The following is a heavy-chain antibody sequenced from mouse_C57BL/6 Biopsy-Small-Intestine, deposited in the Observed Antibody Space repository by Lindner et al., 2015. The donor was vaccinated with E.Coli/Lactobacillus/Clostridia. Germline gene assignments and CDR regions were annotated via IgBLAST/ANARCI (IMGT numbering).Heavy chain of an antibody. CDR1: GYTFTSYG. V-gene: IGHV1-81*01. CDR3: ARGHDGYYGYFDY. CDR2: IYPRSGNT. Sequence: VQLQESGAELARPGASVKLSCKASGYTFTSYGISWVKQRTGQGLEWIGEIYPRSGNTYYNEKFKGKATLTADKSSSTAHMELRSLTSEDSAVYFCARGHDGYYGYFDYWGQGTTLTVSS. J-gene: IGHJ2*01. D-gene: IGHD2-3*01.